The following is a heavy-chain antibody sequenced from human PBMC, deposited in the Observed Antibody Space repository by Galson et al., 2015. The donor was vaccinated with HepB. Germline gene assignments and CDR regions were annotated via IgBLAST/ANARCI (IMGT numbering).Heavy chain of an antibody. Sequence: SVKVSCKASGYTFTSYAMNWVRQAPGQGLEWMGWINTNTGNPTYAQGFTGRFVFSLDTSVSTAYLQISSLKAEDTAVYYCARDGSPLTLHLGELSLIPYNWFDPWGQGTLVTVSS. CDR3: ARDGSPLTLHLGELSLIPYNWFDP. CDR1: GYTFTSYA. V-gene: IGHV7-4-1*02. J-gene: IGHJ5*02. CDR2: INTNTGNP. D-gene: IGHD3-16*02.